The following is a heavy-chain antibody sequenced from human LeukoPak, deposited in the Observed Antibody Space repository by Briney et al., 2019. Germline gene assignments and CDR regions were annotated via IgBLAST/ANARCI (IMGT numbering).Heavy chain of an antibody. J-gene: IGHJ4*02. V-gene: IGHV3-9*01. CDR1: GFTFYGYA. CDR3: AKGFDSIPKYPFYY. Sequence: GGSLRLSCAASGFTFYGYAMHWVRQAPGKGLEWVSGISWNSISIVYADSVKGRFTISRDNAKNSLYLQRNSLRPEDTALYYCAKGFDSIPKYPFYYLGQGTLVTVSS. D-gene: IGHD3-22*01. CDR2: ISWNSISI.